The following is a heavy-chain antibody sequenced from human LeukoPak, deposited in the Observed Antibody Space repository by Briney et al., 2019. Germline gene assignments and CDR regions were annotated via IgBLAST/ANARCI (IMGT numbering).Heavy chain of an antibody. CDR3: ARSISGLGD. D-gene: IGHD3-16*01. CDR2: TYYRSKWYN. Sequence: SQTLSLTCAISGHSVPSNSAAWNWSRQSPSRGLEWLGRTYYRSKWYNDYAVSVKGRITISADTSKNQFSLQLNSVTPEDTAVYYCARSISGLGDWGQGTLVTVSS. V-gene: IGHV6-1*01. CDR1: GHSVPSNSAA. J-gene: IGHJ4*02.